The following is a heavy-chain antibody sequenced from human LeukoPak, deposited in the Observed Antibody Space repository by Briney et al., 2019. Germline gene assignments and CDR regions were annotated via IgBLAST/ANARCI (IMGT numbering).Heavy chain of an antibody. CDR1: GFTFSNYW. D-gene: IGHD3-10*01. CDR2: IKTDGSEK. Sequence: PGGSLRLSCEGSGFTFSNYWMTWVRQAPGKGLEWVANIKTDGSEKHYADSVEGRFTISRDNAKNSLYLQMNSLRVEDTAVYYCARGTISGDYWGQGTLVTVSS. CDR3: ARGTISGDY. V-gene: IGHV3-7*01. J-gene: IGHJ4*02.